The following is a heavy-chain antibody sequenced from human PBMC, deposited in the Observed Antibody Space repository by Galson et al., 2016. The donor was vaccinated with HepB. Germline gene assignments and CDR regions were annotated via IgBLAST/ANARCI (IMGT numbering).Heavy chain of an antibody. V-gene: IGHV2-5*02. CDR2: IYWDDDK. CDR1: GFSLSIREVG. CDR3: AHYYDTSGYFDY. J-gene: IGHJ4*02. D-gene: IGHD3-22*01. Sequence: PALVKPTQTLTLTCTFSGFSLSIREVGVGWIRRPPGKALEWLGIIYWDDDKRYSPSLKSRVTITKDTSKNQVVLTMTNMDPVDTGTYYCAHYYDTSGYFDYWGQGTLVTVSS.